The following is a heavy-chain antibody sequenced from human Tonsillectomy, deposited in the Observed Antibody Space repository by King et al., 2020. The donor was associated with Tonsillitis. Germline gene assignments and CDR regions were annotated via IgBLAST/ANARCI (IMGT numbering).Heavy chain of an antibody. CDR1: GFTFSSYA. Sequence: VQLVESGGGLVQPGGSLRLSCAASGFTFSSYAMSWVRQAPGKGLELVSAISGTGGSTYYADSVKGRFTISRDNSKNTLYLQMNSLRAEDTAVYYCAKDCRSLYYYYYGMDVWGHGTTVTVSS. CDR3: AKDCRSLYYYYYGMDV. V-gene: IGHV3-23*04. CDR2: ISGTGGST. J-gene: IGHJ6*02. D-gene: IGHD1-26*01.